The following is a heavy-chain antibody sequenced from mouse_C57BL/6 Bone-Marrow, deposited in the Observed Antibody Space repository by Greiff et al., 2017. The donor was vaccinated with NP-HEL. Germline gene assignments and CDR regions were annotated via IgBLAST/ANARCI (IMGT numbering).Heavy chain of an antibody. V-gene: IGHV1-81*01. Sequence: QVQLKHSGAELARPGASVKLSCKASGYTFTSYGISWVKQRTGQGLEWIGEIYPRSGNTYYNEKFKGKATLTADKSSSTAYMELRSLTSEDSAVYFCARSPVITTVVATDYWGQGTTLTVSS. CDR1: GYTFTSYG. CDR3: ARSPVITTVVATDY. D-gene: IGHD1-1*01. J-gene: IGHJ2*01. CDR2: IYPRSGNT.